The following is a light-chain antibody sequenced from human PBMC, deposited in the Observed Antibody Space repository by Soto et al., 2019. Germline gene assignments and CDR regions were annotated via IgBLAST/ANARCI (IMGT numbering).Light chain of an antibody. Sequence: QPVLTQPPSASASLGASAKLTCTLSSGHSSYAIAWHQQQPEKGPRYLMKLNSDGSHNKGDGIPDRFSGSSSGTERYLTISSLQSEDEADYYCQTWGTGIQVFGGGTKLTVL. V-gene: IGLV4-69*02. CDR2: LNSDGSH. CDR3: QTWGTGIQV. CDR1: SGHSSYA. J-gene: IGLJ2*01.